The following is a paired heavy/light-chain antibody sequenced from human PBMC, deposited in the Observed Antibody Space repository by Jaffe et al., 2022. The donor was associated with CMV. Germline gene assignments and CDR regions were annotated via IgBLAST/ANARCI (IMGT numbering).Light chain of an antibody. CDR1: QSISNY. J-gene: IGKJ2*01. CDR3: QQTYSTPT. CDR2: AAS. Sequence: DIQMTQSPSSLSASVGDRVTITCRASQSISNYLNWYQQKPGKAPNLLIYAASSLQSGVPSRFSGSGSGTDFTLTISSLQPEDFATYYCQQTYSTPTFGQGTKLEIK. V-gene: IGKV1-39*01.
Heavy chain of an antibody. Sequence: QVQLVQSGAEVKKPGASVKVSCKASTYTFTTYTMHWVRQAPGQRLEWMGWINAGNGYTKYSQKFQGRVTITRDTSASTAYMELSSLRSEDTAVYYCARGVIAAGGNFWFDPWGQGALVTVSS. V-gene: IGHV1-3*01. D-gene: IGHD6-13*01. CDR2: INAGNGYT. CDR3: ARGVIAAGGNFWFDP. J-gene: IGHJ5*02. CDR1: TYTFTTYT.